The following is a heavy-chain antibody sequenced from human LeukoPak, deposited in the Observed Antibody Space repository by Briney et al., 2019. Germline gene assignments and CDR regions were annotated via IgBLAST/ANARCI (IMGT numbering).Heavy chain of an antibody. CDR1: GFTVSSNY. V-gene: IGHV3-66*01. CDR3: SRVTTDAFAI. Sequence: GGSLRLSRAVSGFTVSSNYVSWVRQAPGKGLEWVSIIYSGGTTYYADSVKGRFTISRDNSKSTVSLQLNSLSAEDTAVFYCSRVTTDAFAIWGPGTMVTVSS. D-gene: IGHD4-11*01. J-gene: IGHJ3*02. CDR2: IYSGGTT.